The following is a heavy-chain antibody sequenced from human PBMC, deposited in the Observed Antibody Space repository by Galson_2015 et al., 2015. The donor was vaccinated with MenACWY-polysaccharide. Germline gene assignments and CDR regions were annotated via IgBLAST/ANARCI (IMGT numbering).Heavy chain of an antibody. D-gene: IGHD3-22*01. CDR3: ARLGYYYDSSGYTGFDY. J-gene: IGHJ4*02. CDR2: IYPGDSDT. V-gene: IGHV5-51*03. Sequence: QSGAEAKKPGESLTISCTGSGYSFTRYWIGWVRQMPGKGLEWMGIIYPGDSDTRYSPSFQGQVTISADKSISTAYLQWSSLKASDTAMYYCARLGYYYDSSGYTGFDYWGQGTLVTVSS. CDR1: GYSFTRYW.